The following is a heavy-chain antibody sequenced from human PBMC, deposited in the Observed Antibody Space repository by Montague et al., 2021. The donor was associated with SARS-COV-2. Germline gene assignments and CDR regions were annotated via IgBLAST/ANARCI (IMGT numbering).Heavy chain of an antibody. V-gene: IGHV4-34*01. D-gene: IGHD3-10*01. Sequence: SETLSLTCAVYGGSLSGYYWSWIRQPPGKGLEWIGEINHSGSTNYNPSLKSRVTISVDTSKNQFSLKLSSVTAADTAVYYCAREFRTYGYGGQYWYFDLRGRGTLVTVSS. CDR1: GGSLSGYY. CDR2: INHSGST. J-gene: IGHJ2*01. CDR3: AREFRTYGYGGQYWYFDL.